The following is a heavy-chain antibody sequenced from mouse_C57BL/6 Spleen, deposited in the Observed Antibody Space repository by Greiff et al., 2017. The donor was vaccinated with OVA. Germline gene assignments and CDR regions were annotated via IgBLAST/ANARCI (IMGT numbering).Heavy chain of an antibody. J-gene: IGHJ2*01. D-gene: IGHD6-1*01. CDR2: IYPGDGDT. V-gene: IGHV1-80*01. CDR3: ARWGTSVVLDY. CDR1: GYAFSSYW. Sequence: QVQLKESGAELVKPGASVKISCKASGYAFSSYWMNWVKQRPGKGLEWIGQIYPGDGDTNYNGKFKGKATLTADKSSSTAYMQLSSLTSEDSAVYVCARWGTSVVLDYWGQGTTLTVSS.